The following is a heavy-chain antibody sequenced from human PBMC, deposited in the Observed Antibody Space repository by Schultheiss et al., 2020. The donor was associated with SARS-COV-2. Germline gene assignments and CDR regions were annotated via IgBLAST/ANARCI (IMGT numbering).Heavy chain of an antibody. Sequence: ASVKVSCKASGYTFTGYYMHWVRQAPGQRLEWMGWSNAGNGNTKYSQEFQGRVTTTRDTSTSTAYMELSSLRSDDTAVYYCAREAVGTIFGVAISDYYYYYYMDVWGKGTTVTVSS. V-gene: IGHV1/OR15-3*02. CDR3: AREAVGTIFGVAISDYYYYYYMDV. D-gene: IGHD3-3*01. J-gene: IGHJ6*03. CDR1: GYTFTGYY. CDR2: SNAGNGNT.